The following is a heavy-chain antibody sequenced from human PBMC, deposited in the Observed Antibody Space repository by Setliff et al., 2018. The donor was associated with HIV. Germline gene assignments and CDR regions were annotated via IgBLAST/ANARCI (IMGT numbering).Heavy chain of an antibody. D-gene: IGHD1-1*01. CDR2: IYWNNNK. CDR1: GLSLSTSGVG. V-gene: IGHV2-5*01. J-gene: IGHJ4*02. Sequence: SGPTLVNPTQTLTLTCTFSGLSLSTSGVGVGWIRQSPGKALEWLAFIYWNNNKHYSTSLKSRLTVTKDTSKNRVVFTMTNMDPVDTATYYCAYSGRQLRGPYFDFWGQGTPGTV. CDR3: AYSGRQLRGPYFDF.